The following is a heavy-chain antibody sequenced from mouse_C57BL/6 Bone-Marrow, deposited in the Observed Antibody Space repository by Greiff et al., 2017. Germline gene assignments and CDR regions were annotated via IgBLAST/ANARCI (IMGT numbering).Heavy chain of an antibody. CDR3: ARRDYYYGSSYGFAY. Sequence: EVKLMESGGDLVKPGGSLKLSCAASGFTFSSYGMSWVRQTPDKRLEWVATISSGGSYTYYPDSVKGRFTISRDNAKNTLYLQMSSLKSEDTAMYYCARRDYYYGSSYGFAYWGQGTLVTVSA. D-gene: IGHD1-1*01. J-gene: IGHJ3*01. CDR1: GFTFSSYG. CDR2: ISSGGSYT. V-gene: IGHV5-6*02.